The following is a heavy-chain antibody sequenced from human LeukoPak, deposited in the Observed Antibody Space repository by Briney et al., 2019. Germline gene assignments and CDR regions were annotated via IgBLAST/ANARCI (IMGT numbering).Heavy chain of an antibody. V-gene: IGHV3-7*01. CDR1: GFTFSRYW. Sequence: GGSLRLSCAASGFTFSRYWMTWVRQAPGKGLEWVANLNQDGREKYYMDSVTGRFTISRDNAKNSVFLQMNSLGADDTAVYYCARDLGTTGYELLDPWGQGTLVTVSS. CDR2: LNQDGREK. CDR3: ARDLGTTGYELLDP. D-gene: IGHD5-12*01. J-gene: IGHJ5*02.